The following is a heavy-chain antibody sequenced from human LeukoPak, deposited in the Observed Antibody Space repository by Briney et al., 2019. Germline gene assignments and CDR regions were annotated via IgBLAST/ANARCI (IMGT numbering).Heavy chain of an antibody. CDR3: ARSDYGGNSRFDY. CDR2: IYYSGST. Sequence: SETLSLTCTVSGDSISSGNYYWSWIRQHPGKGLEWIGNIYYSGSTYYNPSLKSRVTISVDMSKNQFSLKLSSVTAADTAVYYCARSDYGGNSRFDYWGQGTLVTVSS. D-gene: IGHD4-23*01. J-gene: IGHJ4*02. CDR1: GDSISSGNYY. V-gene: IGHV4-31*03.